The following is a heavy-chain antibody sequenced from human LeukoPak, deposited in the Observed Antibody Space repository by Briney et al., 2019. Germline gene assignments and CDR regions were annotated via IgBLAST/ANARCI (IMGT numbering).Heavy chain of an antibody. CDR2: IWVEGSNI. CDR3: AKGSYYCSDSCPQYYYYMDV. D-gene: IGHD2-15*01. J-gene: IGHJ6*03. CDR1: GFTFSDYG. Sequence: GGSLRLSCAASGFTFSDYGMHWVRQAPGKGLEWVAFIWVEGSNIYYADSVKGRFTISRGNSKNTLYLQMNGLRAEDTAVYYCAKGSYYCSDSCPQYYYYMDVWGKGTTVIVSS. V-gene: IGHV3-30*02.